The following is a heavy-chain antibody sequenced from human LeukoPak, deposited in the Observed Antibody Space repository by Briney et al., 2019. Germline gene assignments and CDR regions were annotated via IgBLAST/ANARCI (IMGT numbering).Heavy chain of an antibody. V-gene: IGHV4-38-2*01. D-gene: IGHD2-2*02. J-gene: IGHJ5*02. CDR3: ARRAESYCSSTSCYKRLFDP. Sequence: SETLSLTCAVSGYSISSGYYWGWSRQPPGKGLEWIGRIYHSGSTYYNPSLKSRVTISVDTSKNQFSLKLSSVTAADTAVYYCARRAESYCSSTSCYKRLFDPWGQGTLVTVSS. CDR1: GYSISSGYY. CDR2: IYHSGST.